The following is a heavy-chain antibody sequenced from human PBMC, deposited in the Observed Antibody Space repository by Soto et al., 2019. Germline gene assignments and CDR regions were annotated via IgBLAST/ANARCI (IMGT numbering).Heavy chain of an antibody. CDR3: AAGEKSGYYGFDV. D-gene: IGHD3-16*01. Sequence: QVQLVQSGAEVKKPGSSVRVSCKASGGTFSSFVVIWVRQAPGQGLEWMGETIPIFASANSAQNFQGRVAINSDDFTNTVYMELSNLRSDDAAVYYCAAGEKSGYYGFDVWGQGTTVIVSS. CDR2: TIPIFASA. J-gene: IGHJ6*02. CDR1: GGTFSSFV. V-gene: IGHV1-69*01.